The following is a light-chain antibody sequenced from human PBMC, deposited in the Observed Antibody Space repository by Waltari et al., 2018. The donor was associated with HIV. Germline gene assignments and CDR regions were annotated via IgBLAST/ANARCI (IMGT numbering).Light chain of an antibody. CDR3: AAWDDTLNVYV. J-gene: IGLJ1*01. CDR1: DSNIRSNF. V-gene: IGLV1-44*01. CDR2: NDD. Sequence: QSVLTQPPSVSGAPGQRVTISCSGSDSNIRSNFVNWYQQLPVTAPRVLIYNDDQGPAGVPARFSGSNSGTTASLAISGLQSEDEAEYYCAAWDDTLNVYVFGSGTKVTVL.